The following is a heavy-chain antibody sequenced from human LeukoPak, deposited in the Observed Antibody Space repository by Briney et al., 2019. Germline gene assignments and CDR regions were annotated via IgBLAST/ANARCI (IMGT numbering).Heavy chain of an antibody. CDR2: INPNSGGT. Sequence: ASVKVSCKASGYTFTGYYMHWVRQAPGQGLEWMGWINPNSGGTNYAQKFQGRVTMTRDTSISTAYMELSRLRSDDTAVYYCASLKYQLLYEDDAFDIWGQGTMVTVSS. V-gene: IGHV1-2*02. CDR3: ASLKYQLLYEDDAFDI. J-gene: IGHJ3*02. D-gene: IGHD2-2*02. CDR1: GYTFTGYY.